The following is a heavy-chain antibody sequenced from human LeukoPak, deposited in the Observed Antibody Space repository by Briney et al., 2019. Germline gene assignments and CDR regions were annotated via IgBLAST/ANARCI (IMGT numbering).Heavy chain of an antibody. V-gene: IGHV3-15*01. D-gene: IGHD3-3*01. Sequence: GGSLRLSCAASEFTFSNAWMSWVRQAPGKGLEWVGRIYSKTDGGTTDYAAPVKGRFTISRDDSKNTLYLQMNSLKTEDTAVYYCTTGFFGVVNDAFDIWGQGTMVTVSS. CDR2: IYSKTDGGTT. CDR3: TTGFFGVVNDAFDI. CDR1: EFTFSNAW. J-gene: IGHJ3*02.